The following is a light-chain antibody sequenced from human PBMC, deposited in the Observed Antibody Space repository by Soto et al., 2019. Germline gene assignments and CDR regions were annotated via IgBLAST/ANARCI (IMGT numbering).Light chain of an antibody. Sequence: EIVLKQSPATLSLSPGERATLSCRASQSVSSYLAWYQQKPGQAPRLLIYDASNRATGIPARFSGSGSGTDFTLTISSLESEDFAFYYCQQRANWPITFGQGRLLEIK. V-gene: IGKV3-11*01. CDR2: DAS. J-gene: IGKJ5*01. CDR3: QQRANWPIT. CDR1: QSVSSY.